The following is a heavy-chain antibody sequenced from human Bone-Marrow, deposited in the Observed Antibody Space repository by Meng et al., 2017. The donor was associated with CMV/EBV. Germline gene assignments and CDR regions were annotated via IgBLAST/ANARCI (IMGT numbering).Heavy chain of an antibody. V-gene: IGHV1-69*10. CDR1: GGTFSSYA. CDR2: IIPILGIA. Sequence: SVKVSCKASGGTFSSYAISWVRQAPGQGLEWMGGIIPILGIANYAQKFQGRVTITADKSTSTAYMELSSLRSEDTAVYHCARESNYIVPILSNYYYGMDVWGQGNTVTVSS. D-gene: IGHD1-7*01. J-gene: IGHJ6*02. CDR3: ARESNYIVPILSNYYYGMDV.